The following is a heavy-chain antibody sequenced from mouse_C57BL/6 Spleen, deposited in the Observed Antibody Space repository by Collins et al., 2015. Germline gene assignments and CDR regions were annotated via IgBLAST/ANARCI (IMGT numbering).Heavy chain of an antibody. J-gene: IGHJ4*01. CDR3: ARGMTTTAMDY. D-gene: IGHD2-4*01. CDR2: INHDGSN. Sequence: DVQLQESGPGLVKPSQSLSHPCSVTGYSITSGYYWNWIRQFPGNKLEWMGYINHDGSNDCNPSLKNRISISRDTSKNQFFLKLNSVTTEDTATYYCARGMTTTAMDYWGQGTSVTVSS. V-gene: IGHV3-6*02. CDR1: GYSITSGYY.